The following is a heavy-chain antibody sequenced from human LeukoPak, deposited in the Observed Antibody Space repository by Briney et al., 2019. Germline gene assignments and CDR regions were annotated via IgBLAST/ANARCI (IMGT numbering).Heavy chain of an antibody. Sequence: SVKVSCKASGGTFSSYAISWVRQAPGQGLEWMGGIIPIFGTVNYAQKFQGRVTITADKSTSTAYMELSSLRSEDTAVYYCARWAGMNDNWFDPWGQGTLVTVSS. D-gene: IGHD6-19*01. V-gene: IGHV1-69*06. CDR1: GGTFSSYA. CDR2: IIPIFGTV. CDR3: ARWAGMNDNWFDP. J-gene: IGHJ5*02.